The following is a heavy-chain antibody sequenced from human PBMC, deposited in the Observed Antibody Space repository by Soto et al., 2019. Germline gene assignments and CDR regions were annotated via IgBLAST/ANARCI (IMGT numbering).Heavy chain of an antibody. Sequence: GSLRLSCAASGFTFNNYGMDWVRQAPGKGLEWVAVIWYDGSNKNYVDSVKGRFTISRDNAKNSLYLQMNSLRAEDTAVYYCAREIVVARGASYFDYWGPGTLVTVSS. D-gene: IGHD2-2*01. CDR3: AREIVVARGASYFDY. CDR2: IWYDGSNK. V-gene: IGHV3-33*01. J-gene: IGHJ4*02. CDR1: GFTFNNYG.